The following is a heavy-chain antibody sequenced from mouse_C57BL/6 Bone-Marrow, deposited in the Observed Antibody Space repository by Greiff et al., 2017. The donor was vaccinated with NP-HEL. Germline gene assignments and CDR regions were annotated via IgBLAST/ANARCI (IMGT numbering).Heavy chain of an antibody. J-gene: IGHJ1*03. V-gene: IGHV5-12*01. CDR1: GFTFSDYY. D-gene: IGHD2-2*01. CDR3: ARLGWLRRYFDV. Sequence: EVHLVESGGGLVQPGGSLKLSCAASGFTFSDYYMYWVRQTPEKRLEWVAYISNGGGSTYYPDTVKGRFTLSRDNAKNTLYLQTGRLKSEDTAMYYCARLGWLRRYFDVWGTGTTVTVSS. CDR2: ISNGGGST.